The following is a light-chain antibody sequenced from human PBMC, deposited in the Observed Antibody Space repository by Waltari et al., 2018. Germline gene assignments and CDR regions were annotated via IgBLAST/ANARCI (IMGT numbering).Light chain of an antibody. Sequence: SALTQPDSVSGSPGQSITISCSGISSDSGGYEYVSWYQQHPGKAPKVIIYDVNNRPSGVSKRFSRSKSGSSASLTISGLQAEDEADYYCSSFTSSTTGIFGGGTKVTVL. J-gene: IGLJ2*01. CDR2: DVN. CDR3: SSFTSSTTGI. CDR1: SSDSGGYEY. V-gene: IGLV2-14*03.